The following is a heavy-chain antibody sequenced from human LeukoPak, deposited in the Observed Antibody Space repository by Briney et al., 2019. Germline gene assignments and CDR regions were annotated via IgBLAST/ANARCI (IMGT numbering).Heavy chain of an antibody. CDR3: ARVYGYNLYYFDY. Sequence: PSETLSLTCTVSGGSLSSYYWSWIWQPPGQGLEWIGYLYYSGNTNYNPSLKSRVTISVDTSKKQFSLKLSSVTAADTAVYYCARVYGYNLYYFDYWGQGTLVTVSS. CDR2: LYYSGNT. V-gene: IGHV4-59*01. D-gene: IGHD5-24*01. CDR1: GGSLSSYY. J-gene: IGHJ4*02.